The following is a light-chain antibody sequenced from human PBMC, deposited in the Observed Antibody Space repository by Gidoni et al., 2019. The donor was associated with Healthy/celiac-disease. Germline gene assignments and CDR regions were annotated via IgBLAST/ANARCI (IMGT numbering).Light chain of an antibody. J-gene: IGLJ2*01. V-gene: IGLV1-44*01. CDR1: SSNIGSNT. CDR2: SHN. CDR3: AAWDDSLNGVV. Sequence: QSALSHPPYSSGTPGQRVTISCSESSSNIGSNTVNWYQQLPGTAPKLLIYSHNQRPSGVPDRFSGSKSGTSASLAISGLQSEDEADYYCAAWDDSLNGVVFGGGTKLTVL.